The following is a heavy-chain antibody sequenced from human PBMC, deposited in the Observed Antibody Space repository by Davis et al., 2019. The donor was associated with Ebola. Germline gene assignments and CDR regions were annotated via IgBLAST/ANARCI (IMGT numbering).Heavy chain of an antibody. CDR2: ISHDENNK. Sequence: GESLKISCAASGFIFSDYGMIWVRQAPGKGLEGVAVISHDENNKYYRDSVKGRFTISRDNSKTTLYLQMNNLRTEDTAVYYCAKQERGGYNLIDYWGQGTLVIVSS. CDR1: GFIFSDYG. V-gene: IGHV3-30*18. CDR3: AKQERGGYNLIDY. J-gene: IGHJ4*02. D-gene: IGHD3-22*01.